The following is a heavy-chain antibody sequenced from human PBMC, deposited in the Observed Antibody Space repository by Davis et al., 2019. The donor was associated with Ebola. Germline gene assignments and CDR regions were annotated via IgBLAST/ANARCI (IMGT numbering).Heavy chain of an antibody. CDR3: ARDNNRGEYYDFWSGKAPRGYMDV. D-gene: IGHD3-3*01. J-gene: IGHJ6*03. CDR1: GFTFSSYS. Sequence: PGGSLRLSCAASGFTFSSYSMNWVRQAPGKVLEWVSSISSSSSYIYYADSVKGRVTISRDNAKNSLYLQMNSLRAEDTAVYYCARDNNRGEYYDFWSGKAPRGYMDVWGKGTTVTVSS. V-gene: IGHV3-21*01. CDR2: ISSSSSYI.